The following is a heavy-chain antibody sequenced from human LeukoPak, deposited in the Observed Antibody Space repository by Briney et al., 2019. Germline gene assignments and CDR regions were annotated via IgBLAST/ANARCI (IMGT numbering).Heavy chain of an antibody. D-gene: IGHD3-10*02. J-gene: IGHJ5*02. V-gene: IGHV3-48*01. CDR3: AGYYYVSFDP. CDR1: GFTFDDYA. Sequence: GGSLRLSCAASGFTFDDYAMHWVRQAPGKGLEWVSYISSSSSTIYYADSVKGRFTISRDNAKNSLYLQMNSLRAEDTAVYYCAGYYYVSFDPWGQGTLVTVSS. CDR2: ISSSSSTI.